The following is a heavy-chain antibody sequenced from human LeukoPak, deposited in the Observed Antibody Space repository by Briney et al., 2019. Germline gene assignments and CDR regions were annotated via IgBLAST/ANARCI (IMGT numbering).Heavy chain of an antibody. Sequence: GGSLRLSCAASGFTFSSYAMSWVRQAPGEGLGWVSAISGSVGSTYYADSVKGRFTISRDNAKNSLYLQMNSLRAEDTALYYCARAGSSGWYRFYYYYMDVWGKGTTVTVSS. CDR2: ISGSVGST. CDR3: ARAGSSGWYRFYYYYMDV. J-gene: IGHJ6*03. V-gene: IGHV3-23*01. CDR1: GFTFSSYA. D-gene: IGHD6-19*01.